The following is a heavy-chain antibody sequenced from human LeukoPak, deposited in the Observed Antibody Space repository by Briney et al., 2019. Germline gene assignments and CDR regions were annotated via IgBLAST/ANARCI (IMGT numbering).Heavy chain of an antibody. CDR1: GFTFSNYA. CDR3: ARAQFRH. Sequence: GGSLRLSCAASGFTFSNYAMIWVRQAPGKGLEWVSALSGSGATTYYADSVKGRFTISRDNAKNSLYLQMDSLRAEDTAVYYCARAQFRHWGQGTLVTVSS. J-gene: IGHJ4*02. D-gene: IGHD5-24*01. V-gene: IGHV3-23*01. CDR2: LSGSGATT.